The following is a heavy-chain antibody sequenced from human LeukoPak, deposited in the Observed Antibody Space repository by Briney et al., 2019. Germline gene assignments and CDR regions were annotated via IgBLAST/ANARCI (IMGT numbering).Heavy chain of an antibody. CDR2: INPNSGGT. CDR1: GYTFTGYY. CDR3: ARPMTGTGLTYYYYGMDI. V-gene: IGHV1-2*02. D-gene: IGHD1-1*01. J-gene: IGHJ6*02. Sequence: ASVKVSCKASGYTFTGYYLHWVRQAPGQGLEWLGWINPNSGGTHYAQKFQGRVTVTRDTSISTAYMELNSLRSEDTALYYCARPMTGTGLTYYYYGMDIWGQGTTVTGAS.